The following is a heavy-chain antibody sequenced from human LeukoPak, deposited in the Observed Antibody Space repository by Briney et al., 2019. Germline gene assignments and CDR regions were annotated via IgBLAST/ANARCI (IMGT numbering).Heavy chain of an antibody. CDR1: GVSISSGDYY. D-gene: IGHD3-22*01. J-gene: IGHJ6*02. Sequence: SQTLSLTCTVSGVSISSGDYYWIWIRQPPGKGREWIGYNYYSGSTYYNPSLKSRVTISVDTSKNQFSLKLSSVTAADTAVYYCARMRVVVITYYYYYYGMDVWGQGTTVTVSS. V-gene: IGHV4-30-4*01. CDR3: ARMRVVVITYYYYYYGMDV. CDR2: NYYSGST.